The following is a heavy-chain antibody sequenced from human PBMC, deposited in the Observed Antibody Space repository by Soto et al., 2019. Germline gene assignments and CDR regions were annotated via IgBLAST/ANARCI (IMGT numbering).Heavy chain of an antibody. V-gene: IGHV4-39*01. CDR1: GGSISSSSYY. D-gene: IGHD3-10*01. CDR2: IYYSGST. Sequence: SETLSLTCTVSGGSISSSSYYWGWIRQPPGKGLEWIGSIYYSGSTYYNPSLKSRVTISVDTSKNQFSLKLSSVTAADTAVYYCARSRMVRGGKYFDYWGQGTLVTVSS. J-gene: IGHJ4*02. CDR3: ARSRMVRGGKYFDY.